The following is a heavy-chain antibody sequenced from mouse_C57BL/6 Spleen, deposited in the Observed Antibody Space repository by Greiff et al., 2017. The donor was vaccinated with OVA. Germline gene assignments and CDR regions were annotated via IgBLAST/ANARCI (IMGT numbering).Heavy chain of an antibody. Sequence: QVQLKQSGAELVRPGASVTLSCKASGYTFTDYEMHWVKQTPVHGLEWIGAIDPETGGTAYNQKFKGKAILTADKSSSTAYMELRSLTSEDSAVYYWTRKDGYRYFDVWGTGTTVTVSS. V-gene: IGHV1-15*01. J-gene: IGHJ1*03. D-gene: IGHD2-3*01. CDR3: TRKDGYRYFDV. CDR1: GYTFTDYE. CDR2: IDPETGGT.